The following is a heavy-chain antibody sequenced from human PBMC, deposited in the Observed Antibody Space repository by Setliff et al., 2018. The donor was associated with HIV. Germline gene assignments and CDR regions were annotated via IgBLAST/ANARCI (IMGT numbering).Heavy chain of an antibody. Sequence: PSETLSLTCTISGGSISSGRYYWSWVRQPAGKGLEWIGHIYTGGSPNYNPSLMSRVTISIDTSKDQLSLKLNSATAADTAVYYCARVGGFFGEARPPPDYWGQGALVTVSS. D-gene: IGHD3-10*01. J-gene: IGHJ4*02. V-gene: IGHV4-61*09. CDR1: GGSISSGRYY. CDR2: IYTGGSP. CDR3: ARVGGFFGEARPPPDY.